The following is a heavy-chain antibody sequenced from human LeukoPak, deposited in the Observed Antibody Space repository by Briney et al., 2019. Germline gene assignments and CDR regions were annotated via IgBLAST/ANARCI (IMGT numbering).Heavy chain of an antibody. J-gene: IGHJ6*03. V-gene: IGHV1-8*01. CDR2: MNPNSGNT. Sequence: ASVKVSCKASGYTFTSYDINWVRQATRQGLEWMGWMNPNSGNTGYAQKFQGRVTMTRNTSISTAYMELSSLRSEDTAVYYCARGSGDFWSGYYYYYYMDVWGKGTTVTVSS. CDR3: ARGSGDFWSGYYYYYYMDV. D-gene: IGHD3-3*01. CDR1: GYTFTSYD.